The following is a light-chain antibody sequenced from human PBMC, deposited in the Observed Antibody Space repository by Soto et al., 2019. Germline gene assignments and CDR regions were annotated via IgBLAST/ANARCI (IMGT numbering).Light chain of an antibody. CDR1: QSVSSSY. Sequence: EIVLTQSPGTLSLSPGERATLSCRASQSVSSSYLAWYQQKPGQAPRLLIYGASSWATGLPDRVSGSGSGTDFALTISRLETEVVAVYYCQHYGRSGINFGQGKRLEIK. J-gene: IGKJ5*01. CDR3: QHYGRSGIN. CDR2: GAS. V-gene: IGKV3-20*01.